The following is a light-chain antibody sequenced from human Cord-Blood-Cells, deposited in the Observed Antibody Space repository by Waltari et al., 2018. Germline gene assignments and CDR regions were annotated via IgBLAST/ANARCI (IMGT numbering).Light chain of an antibody. CDR3: AAWDDSLSGWV. J-gene: IGLJ3*02. V-gene: IGLV1-47*01. CDR1: SSNIGSNY. CDR2: RNN. Sequence: QSVLTQPPSASGTPGQRVTISCSGSSSNIGSNYVYWYQQLPGTAPKLLIYRNNRRPSGVPDRFSCSKSCTSASLAISGLRSEDEADYYCAAWDDSLSGWVFGGGTKLTVL.